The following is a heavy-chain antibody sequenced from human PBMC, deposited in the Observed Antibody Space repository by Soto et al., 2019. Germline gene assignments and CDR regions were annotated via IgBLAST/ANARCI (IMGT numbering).Heavy chain of an antibody. CDR3: ATTRYSSGWYSFDS. J-gene: IGHJ5*01. D-gene: IGHD6-19*01. CDR1: GFTLRNDG. Sequence: GETLRLTCAASGFTLRNDGIHWVRHGPGPGRDWVAVIWYDGSNKYYADSVKARFTISRDNSKNTLYLQMNSLRAEDTAVYYCATTRYSSGWYSFDSWGQGTLFPVSS. V-gene: IGHV3-33*01. CDR2: IWYDGSNK.